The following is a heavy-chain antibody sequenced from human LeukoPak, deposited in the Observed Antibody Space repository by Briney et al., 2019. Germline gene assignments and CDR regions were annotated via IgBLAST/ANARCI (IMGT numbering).Heavy chain of an antibody. D-gene: IGHD2-15*01. Sequence: SETLSLTCTVSGGSVSSGSYYRSWIRQPPGKGLEWIGYIYYSGSTNYNPSLKSRVTISVDTSKDQFSLKLSSVTAADTAVYYCASEYCSGGSCYGVDYWGQGTLVTVSS. CDR2: IYYSGST. V-gene: IGHV4-61*01. CDR1: GGSVSSGSYY. CDR3: ASEYCSGGSCYGVDY. J-gene: IGHJ4*02.